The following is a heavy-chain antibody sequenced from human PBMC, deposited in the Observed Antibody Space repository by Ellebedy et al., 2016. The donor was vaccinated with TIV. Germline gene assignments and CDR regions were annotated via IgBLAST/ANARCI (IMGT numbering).Heavy chain of an antibody. D-gene: IGHD5/OR15-5a*01. Sequence: GESLKISCAASRFTFSNNGMNWVRQAPGKGLEWVAVIWYDGSNKYYADSVKGRFTISRDNSKNTLYLQMNSLRAEDTAVYYCARDAIYDPTLGLGYWGQGTLVTVSS. J-gene: IGHJ4*02. CDR1: RFTFSNNG. V-gene: IGHV3-33*08. CDR3: ARDAIYDPTLGLGY. CDR2: IWYDGSNK.